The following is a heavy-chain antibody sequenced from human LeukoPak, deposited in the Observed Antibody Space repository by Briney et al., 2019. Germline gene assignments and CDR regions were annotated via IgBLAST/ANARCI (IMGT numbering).Heavy chain of an antibody. CDR1: GGSISSYN. V-gene: IGHV4-59*01. CDR2: IYCTGST. J-gene: IGHJ4*02. Sequence: PSETLSLTCTVSGGSISSYNWNWIRQSPGKGLEWIGNIYCTGSTNYNPSFKGRVTISVDTSKNQFSLRLTSVTAADTAVFYCARGASGWYWLDYWGRGTLVTVSS. D-gene: IGHD6-19*01. CDR3: ARGASGWYWLDY.